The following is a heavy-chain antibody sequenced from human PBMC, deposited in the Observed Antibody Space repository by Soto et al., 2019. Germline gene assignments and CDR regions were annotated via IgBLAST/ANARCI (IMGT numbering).Heavy chain of an antibody. V-gene: IGHV4-30-4*01. D-gene: IGHD6-13*01. CDR3: ARECIAAAGSTYYIDY. J-gene: IGHJ4*02. CDR1: GGSISSGDYY. Sequence: SETLSLTCTVSGGSISSGDYYWSWIRQPPGKGLEWIGYIYYSGSTYYNPSLKSRVTISVDTSKNQFSLKLSSVTAADTAVYYCARECIAAAGSTYYIDYWGQGTLVTVSS. CDR2: IYYSGST.